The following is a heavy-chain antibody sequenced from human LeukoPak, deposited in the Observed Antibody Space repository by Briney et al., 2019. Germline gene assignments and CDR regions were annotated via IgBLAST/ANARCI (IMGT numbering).Heavy chain of an antibody. Sequence: TGGSLRLSCAASGFTFSSYAMSWVRQAPGKGLEWVSAISGSGGSTYYADSVKGRFTISRDNSENTLYLQMNSLRAEDTAVYYCARDSKYLYGIVGATPGYYYGMDVWGQGTTVTVSS. CDR3: ARDSKYLYGIVGATPGYYYGMDV. CDR1: GFTFSSYA. CDR2: ISGSGGST. V-gene: IGHV3-23*01. D-gene: IGHD1-26*01. J-gene: IGHJ6*02.